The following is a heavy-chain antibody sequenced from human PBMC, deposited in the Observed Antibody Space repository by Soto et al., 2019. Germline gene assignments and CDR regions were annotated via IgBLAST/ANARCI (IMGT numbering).Heavy chain of an antibody. CDR2: IWYDGSNK. CDR1: GFTFSSYG. J-gene: IGHJ6*02. V-gene: IGHV3-33*01. CDR3: ARDTVVVPAAKGTGYYYYGMDV. D-gene: IGHD2-2*01. Sequence: GGSLRLSCAASGFTFSSYGMHWVRQAPGKGLERVAVIWYDGSNKYYADSVKGRFTISRDNSKNTLYLQMNSLRAEDTAVYYCARDTVVVPAAKGTGYYYYGMDVWGQGTTVTVSS.